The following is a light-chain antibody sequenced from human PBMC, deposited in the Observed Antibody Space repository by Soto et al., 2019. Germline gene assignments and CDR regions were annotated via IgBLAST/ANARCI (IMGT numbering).Light chain of an antibody. CDR3: CSYAGTTHV. Sequence: QSALTQPPSVSGSHGQSVTISCTGTSSDIGGYNYVSWYQQLPGKAPKLMIYDVSKRPSGVPDRFSGSNSGNTASLTISGLQAEDEADYYCCSYAGTTHVFGTGTKVTVL. J-gene: IGLJ1*01. CDR1: SSDIGGYNY. V-gene: IGLV2-11*01. CDR2: DVS.